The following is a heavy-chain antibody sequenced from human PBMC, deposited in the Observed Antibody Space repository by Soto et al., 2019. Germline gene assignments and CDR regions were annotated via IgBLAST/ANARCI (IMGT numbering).Heavy chain of an antibody. CDR3: ARAGGGSFVDDYYYYMDV. CDR2: IIPILGIA. CDR1: GGTFSSYT. Sequence: QVQLVQSGAEVKKPGSSVKVSCKASGGTFSSYTISWVRQAPGQGLEWMGRIIPILGIANYAQKFQGRVTITADKTTSTAYMELSSLRSEDKAVYYCARAGGGSFVDDYYYYMDVWGKGTTVTVSS. V-gene: IGHV1-69*02. J-gene: IGHJ6*03. D-gene: IGHD2-15*01.